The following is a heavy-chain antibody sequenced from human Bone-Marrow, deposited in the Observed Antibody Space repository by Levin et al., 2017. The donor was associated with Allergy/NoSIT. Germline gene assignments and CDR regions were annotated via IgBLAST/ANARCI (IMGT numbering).Heavy chain of an antibody. Sequence: ASVKVSCKASGYTFTSYGISWVRQAPGQGLEWMGWISAYNGNTNYAQKLQGRVTMTTDTSTSTAYMELRSLRSDDTAVYYCARRFYGYCSGGSCSVPGWFDPWGQGTLVTVSS. CDR1: GYTFTSYG. CDR2: ISAYNGNT. J-gene: IGHJ5*02. CDR3: ARRFYGYCSGGSCSVPGWFDP. D-gene: IGHD2-15*01. V-gene: IGHV1-18*01.